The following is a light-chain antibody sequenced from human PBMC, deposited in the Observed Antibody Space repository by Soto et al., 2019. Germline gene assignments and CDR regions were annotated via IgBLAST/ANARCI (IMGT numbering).Light chain of an antibody. CDR2: GTS. V-gene: IGKV3-15*01. CDR1: QSVRSN. CDR3: QHRSNWWT. J-gene: IGKJ1*01. Sequence: EIVMTQSPATLCGSPGERATLSCRASQSVRSNLAWYQQKPGQAPRLLIYGTSSRATGVPARFSGSGSETDFTLTISGLEPEEFAVYYCQHRSNWWTFGQGTKVDIK.